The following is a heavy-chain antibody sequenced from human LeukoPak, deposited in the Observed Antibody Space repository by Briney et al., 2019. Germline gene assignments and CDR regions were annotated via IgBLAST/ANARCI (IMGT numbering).Heavy chain of an antibody. D-gene: IGHD6-13*01. CDR2: IIPIFGTA. CDR1: GGTFSSYA. V-gene: IGHV1-69*05. CDR3: ASSSSWYSNWFDP. J-gene: IGHJ5*02. Sequence: ASVKVSCKASGGTFSSYAISWVRQAPGQGLEWMGGIIPIFGTANYAQKLQGRVTMTTDTSTSTAYMELRSLRSDDTAVYYCASSSSWYSNWFDPWGQGTLVTVSS.